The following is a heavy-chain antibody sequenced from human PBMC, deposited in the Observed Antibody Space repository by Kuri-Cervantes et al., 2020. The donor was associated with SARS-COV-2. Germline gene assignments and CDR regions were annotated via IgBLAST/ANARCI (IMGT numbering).Heavy chain of an antibody. D-gene: IGHD6-19*01. CDR1: GGSISSSSYY. V-gene: IGHV4-39*01. CDR2: IYYSGST. Sequence: SETLSLTCTVSGGSISSSSYYWGWIRQPPGKGLEWIGSIYYSGSTYYNPSLKSRVTISVGTSKNQFSLKLSSVTAADTAVYYCARHARGWYRDDYWGQGTLVTVSS. J-gene: IGHJ4*02. CDR3: ARHARGWYRDDY.